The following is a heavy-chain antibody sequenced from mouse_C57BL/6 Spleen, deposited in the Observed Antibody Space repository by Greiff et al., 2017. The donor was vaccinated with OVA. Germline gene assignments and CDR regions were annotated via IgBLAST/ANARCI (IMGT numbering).Heavy chain of an antibody. CDR3: TGLTGGY. V-gene: IGHV6-3*01. D-gene: IGHD4-1*01. CDR2: IRLKSDNYAT. CDR1: GFTFSNYW. J-gene: IGHJ2*01. Sequence: EVKVEESGGGLVQPGGSMKLSCVASGFTFSNYWMNWVRQSPEKGLEWVAQIRLKSDNYATHYAESVKGRFTISRDDFKSSVYLQMNNLRAEDTGIYYCTGLTGGYWGQGTTLTVSS.